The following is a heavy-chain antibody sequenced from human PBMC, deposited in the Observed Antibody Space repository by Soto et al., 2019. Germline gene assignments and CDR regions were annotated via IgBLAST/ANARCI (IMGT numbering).Heavy chain of an antibody. J-gene: IGHJ5*02. CDR2: IYYSGST. CDR3: ARQGICSGGSCSSWFDP. CDR1: GGSISSYY. D-gene: IGHD2-15*01. V-gene: IGHV4-59*08. Sequence: SETLSLTCTVSGGSISSYYWSWIRQPPGKGLEWIGYIYYSGSTNYNPSLKSRVTISVDTSKNQFSLKLSSVTAADTAVYYCARQGICSGGSCSSWFDPWGQGTLVTVSS.